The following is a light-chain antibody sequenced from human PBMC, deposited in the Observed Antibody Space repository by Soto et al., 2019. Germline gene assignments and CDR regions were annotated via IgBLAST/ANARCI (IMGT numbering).Light chain of an antibody. CDR1: SRDVVGYNY. CDR2: DDS. V-gene: IGLV2-14*01. CDR3: SSYTSSSTLDVV. J-gene: IGLJ2*01. Sequence: QSALTQPASVSGSPGQSITISCTGTSRDVVGYNYVSWYQQHPGKDPKLTIYDDSNRPSGVCNRFSGSKSGNTASLTISGLQAEDEADHYCSSYTSSSTLDVVFGGGTKLTVL.